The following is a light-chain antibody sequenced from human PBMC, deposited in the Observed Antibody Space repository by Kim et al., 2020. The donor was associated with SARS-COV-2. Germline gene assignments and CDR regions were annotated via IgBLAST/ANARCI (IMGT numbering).Light chain of an antibody. CDR3: QQYGSS. V-gene: IGKV3-20*01. J-gene: IGKJ5*01. CDR2: GAS. Sequence: EIVLTRSPGTLSLSPGESATLSCRASQSFSSSYLAWYQHKPGQAPRLLIYGASKRATGIPDRFSGSGSGTDFTLTISRLEPEDFAVYYCQQYGSSFGQGTRLEIK. CDR1: QSFSSSY.